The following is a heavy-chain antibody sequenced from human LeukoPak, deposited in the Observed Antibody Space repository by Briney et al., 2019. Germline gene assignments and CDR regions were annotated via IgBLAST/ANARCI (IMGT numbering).Heavy chain of an antibody. CDR1: GGPIRYYY. J-gene: IGHJ4*02. V-gene: IGHV4-59*01. CDR2: IYYNGTT. D-gene: IGHD2-15*01. CDR3: ARKGGLFDY. Sequence: SETLSLTCTVSGGPIRYYYWSWIRQSPGKGLEWIGYIYYNGTTNYNPSLKGRVTISVDMSKNQFSLKMSSVTAADTAVYYCARKGGLFDYWGQGRLVTVSS.